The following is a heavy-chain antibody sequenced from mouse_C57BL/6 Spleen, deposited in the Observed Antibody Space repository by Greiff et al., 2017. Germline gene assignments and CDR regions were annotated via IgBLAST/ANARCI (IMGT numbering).Heavy chain of an antibody. CDR1: GYSITSGYY. Sequence: EVQVVESGPGLVKPSQSLSLTCSVTGYSITSGYYWNWIRQFPGNKLEWMGYISYDGSNNYNPSLKNRISITRDTSKNQFFLKLNSVTTEDTATYYCARETGIFDYWGQGTTLTVSS. CDR3: ARETGIFDY. V-gene: IGHV3-6*01. CDR2: ISYDGSN. J-gene: IGHJ2*01. D-gene: IGHD4-1*01.